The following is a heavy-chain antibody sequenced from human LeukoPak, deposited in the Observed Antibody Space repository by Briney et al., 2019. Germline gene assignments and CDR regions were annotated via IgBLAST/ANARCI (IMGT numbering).Heavy chain of an antibody. CDR2: VYSSGSL. J-gene: IGHJ4*02. CDR3: ARDRRQRDYFDF. D-gene: IGHD1-1*01. Sequence: SETLSLTCTVSGGSINIRNYYWAWIRQPPGRQLEWIGSVYSSGSLYYNPSLKSRVTILVDTSKNQFSLKLNSVTAADTVVYYCARDRRQRDYFDFWGQGARVSVSS. CDR1: GGSINIRNYY. V-gene: IGHV4-39*07.